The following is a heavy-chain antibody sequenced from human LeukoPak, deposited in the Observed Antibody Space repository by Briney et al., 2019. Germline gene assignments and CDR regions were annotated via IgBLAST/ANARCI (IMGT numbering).Heavy chain of an antibody. D-gene: IGHD3-3*01. J-gene: IGHJ4*02. Sequence: KPSETLSLTCTVSGVTIISSSYYWGWIRQPPGQGLVWVVRIYDSASTHSNPSLKSRVTVSVDTSKNQFSLRLSSVTAADTAVYYCARHRTEAFWSGHYYDYWGQGTLVTVSS. V-gene: IGHV4-39*01. CDR1: GVTIISSSYY. CDR2: IYDSAST. CDR3: ARHRTEAFWSGHYYDY.